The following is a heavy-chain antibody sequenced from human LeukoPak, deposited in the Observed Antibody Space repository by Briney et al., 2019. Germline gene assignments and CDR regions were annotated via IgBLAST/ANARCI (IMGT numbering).Heavy chain of an antibody. Sequence: GGSLRLSCAASGFTFSYDWMNWVRQAPGKGLEWVGHVKSKTNGGPTDYAAPVEGRFTISRDDSTSTLYLEMNSLKTEDTSVYYCTTFRVGPADDYWGQGTLVTVSS. CDR3: TTFRVGPADDY. J-gene: IGHJ4*02. CDR1: GFTFSYDW. V-gene: IGHV3-15*01. D-gene: IGHD3-3*01. CDR2: VKSKTNGGPT.